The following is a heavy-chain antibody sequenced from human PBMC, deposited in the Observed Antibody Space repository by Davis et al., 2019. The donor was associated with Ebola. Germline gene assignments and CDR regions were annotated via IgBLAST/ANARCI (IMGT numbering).Heavy chain of an antibody. CDR1: GFTPIRYW. CDR3: ARGKLPFYYGSSFDL. Sequence: PGGSLRLSCAASGFTPIRYWMSWVRQAPGKGLEWVATIKQDGSQRYHVDSVEGRFTISRDNANNSLFLQMNNLRVDDTAVFYCARGKLPFYYGSSFDLWGQGTLVTVSS. V-gene: IGHV3-7*03. J-gene: IGHJ4*02. D-gene: IGHD3-10*01. CDR2: IKQDGSQR.